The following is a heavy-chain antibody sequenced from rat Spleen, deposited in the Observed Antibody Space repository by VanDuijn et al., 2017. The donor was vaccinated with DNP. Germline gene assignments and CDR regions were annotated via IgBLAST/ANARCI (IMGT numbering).Heavy chain of an antibody. CDR3: ASDTDYGYWFAY. J-gene: IGHJ3*01. Sequence: EVQLVESGGGLVQPGRSLKLSCAASGFTFSDYYMAWVRQAPKKGLEWVAYISSEGRSTDYGDSVKGRFTIPRENAKSILCLQMDSLRSEDTATYYWASDTDYGYWFAYWGQGTLVTVSS. CDR1: GFTFSDYY. CDR2: ISSEGRST. D-gene: IGHD1-11*01. V-gene: IGHV5-22*01.